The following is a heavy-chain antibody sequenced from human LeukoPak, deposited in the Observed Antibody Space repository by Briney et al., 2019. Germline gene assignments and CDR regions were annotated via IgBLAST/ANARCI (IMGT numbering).Heavy chain of an antibody. CDR3: ARDLGPTAPPFY. D-gene: IGHD4-11*01. Sequence: RGSLRLSCTASGFTVSSDYMSWVRQAPGKGLEWVSVIYSGGSTYYADSVKGRFTISRDNSKNTLYLQMNSLRAEDTAVYYCARDLGPTAPPFYWGQGTLVTVSS. V-gene: IGHV3-66*01. CDR2: IYSGGST. J-gene: IGHJ4*02. CDR1: GFTVSSDY.